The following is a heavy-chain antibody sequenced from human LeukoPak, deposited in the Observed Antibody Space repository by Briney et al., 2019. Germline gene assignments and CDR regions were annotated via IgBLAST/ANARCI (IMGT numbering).Heavy chain of an antibody. CDR1: GGSISSSSYY. V-gene: IGHV4-61*01. CDR3: ARDRVAAASLDY. CDR2: IYYSGST. J-gene: IGHJ4*02. D-gene: IGHD6-13*01. Sequence: PSETLSLTCTVSGGSISSSSYYWGWIRQPPGKGLEWIGYIYYSGSTNYNPSLKSRGTISVDTSKNQFSLKLSSVTAADTAVYYCARDRVAAASLDYWGQGTLVTVSS.